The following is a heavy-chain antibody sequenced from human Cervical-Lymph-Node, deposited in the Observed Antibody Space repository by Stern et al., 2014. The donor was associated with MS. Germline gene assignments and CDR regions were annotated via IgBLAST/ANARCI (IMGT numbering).Heavy chain of an antibody. CDR3: ARGAETSTVAPFDP. CDR2: MYYRGIP. J-gene: IGHJ5*02. D-gene: IGHD1-14*01. Sequence: QVQLQESGPGLVKPSESLTLTCSVSNGSFFKYYWSWIRQPPGKRLQWIWDMYYRGIPSSTPSLKIRVTLSLATSQPQFSLRLNSVTAADTAISYCARGAETSTVAPFDPWGQGTLVTVSS. V-gene: IGHV4-59*01. CDR1: NGSFFKYY.